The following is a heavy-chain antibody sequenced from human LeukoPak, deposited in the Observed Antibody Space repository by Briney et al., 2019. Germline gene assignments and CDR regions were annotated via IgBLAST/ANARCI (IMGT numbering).Heavy chain of an antibody. V-gene: IGHV7-4-1*02. J-gene: IGHJ5*02. CDR2: INTNTGNP. Sequence: ASVKVSCKASGYTFTSYAMNWVRQAPGQGLEWMGWINTNTGNPTYAQGFTGRFVFSLDTSVSTAYLKISSLKAEDTAVYYCARDPQYYDFWSGYLVSWGQGTLVTVSS. CDR3: ARDPQYYDFWSGYLVS. D-gene: IGHD3-3*01. CDR1: GYTFTSYA.